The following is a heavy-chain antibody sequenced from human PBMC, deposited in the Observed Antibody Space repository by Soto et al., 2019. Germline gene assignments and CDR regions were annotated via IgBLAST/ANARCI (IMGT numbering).Heavy chain of an antibody. J-gene: IGHJ6*02. Sequence: SQTLSLTCVISGNSVSSNSAAWIWIRQSPSRGLEWLGRTYYRSKWYNDYAVSVKSRITINQDTSKNQFSLHLDSVIPEDTAVYYCAGVAPFSGMDVWGQGTQVTVS. CDR1: GNSVSSNSAA. CDR3: AGVAPFSGMDV. CDR2: TYYRSKWYN. D-gene: IGHD2-21*01. V-gene: IGHV6-1*01.